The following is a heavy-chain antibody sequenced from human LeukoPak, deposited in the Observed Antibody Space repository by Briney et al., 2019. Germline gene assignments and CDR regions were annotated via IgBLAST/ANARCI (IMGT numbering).Heavy chain of an antibody. D-gene: IGHD1-26*01. CDR1: GFTFSSYG. J-gene: IGHJ5*02. CDR3: ARDFLEVGAPGFDP. Sequence: GGSLRLSCAASGFTFSSYGMSWVRQAPGKGLEWVSAISGSGGSTYYADSVKGRFTISRDNAKNSLYLQMNSLKAEDTAVYYCARDFLEVGAPGFDPWGQGTLVTVSS. CDR2: ISGSGGST. V-gene: IGHV3-23*01.